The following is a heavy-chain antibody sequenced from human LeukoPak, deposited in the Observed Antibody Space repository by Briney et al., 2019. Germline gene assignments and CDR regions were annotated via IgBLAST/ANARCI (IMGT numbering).Heavy chain of an antibody. CDR1: GFTFTSHS. V-gene: IGHV3-21*01. Sequence: GGSLRLSCAASGFTFTSHSMNWVRQAPGKGLVWVSSITSSSNYIHYADSVKGRITISRDNAKNSLYLQMNSLRAEGTAVYYCTRDLAFYYYDSSGYFGAFDIWGQGTMVTVSS. CDR2: ITSSSNYI. D-gene: IGHD3-22*01. J-gene: IGHJ3*02. CDR3: TRDLAFYYYDSSGYFGAFDI.